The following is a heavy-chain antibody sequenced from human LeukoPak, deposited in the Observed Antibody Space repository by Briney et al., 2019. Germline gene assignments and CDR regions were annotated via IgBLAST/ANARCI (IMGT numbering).Heavy chain of an antibody. V-gene: IGHV3-23*01. J-gene: IGHJ4*02. D-gene: IGHD1-26*01. Sequence: GGSLRLSCAASGFTFSDYYMSWVRQAPGKGLEWVSAISGSGGSTYYADSVKGRFTISRDNSKNTLYLQMNSLRAEDTAVYYCAKGVSFIYYFDYWGQGTLVTASS. CDR1: GFTFSDYY. CDR2: ISGSGGST. CDR3: AKGVSFIYYFDY.